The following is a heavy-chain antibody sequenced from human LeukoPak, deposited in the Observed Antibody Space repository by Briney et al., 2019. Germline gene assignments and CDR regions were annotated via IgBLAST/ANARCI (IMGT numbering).Heavy chain of an antibody. J-gene: IGHJ3*02. CDR1: GGSISSYY. CDR3: ARVQDSGYDLSAFDI. V-gene: IGHV4-59*01. CDR2: IYYSGST. Sequence: SETLSLTCTVSGGSISSYYWSWIRQPPGKGLEWIGYIYYSGSTNYSPSLKSRVTISVDTSKNQFSLKLSSVTAADTAVYYCARVQDSGYDLSAFDIWGQGTMVTVSS. D-gene: IGHD5-12*01.